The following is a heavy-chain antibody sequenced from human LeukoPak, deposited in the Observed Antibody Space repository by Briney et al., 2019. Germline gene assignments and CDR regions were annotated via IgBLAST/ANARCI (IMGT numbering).Heavy chain of an antibody. D-gene: IGHD2-2*01. V-gene: IGHV4-34*01. Sequence: SETLSLTCAVYGGSFSGYYWSWIRQPPGKGLEWIGEINHSVSTNYNPSLKSRVTISVDTSKNQFSLKLSSVTAADTAVYYCARALSDPIVVVPAAPPYNWFDPWGQGTLVTVSS. J-gene: IGHJ5*02. CDR3: ARALSDPIVVVPAAPPYNWFDP. CDR1: GGSFSGYY. CDR2: INHSVST.